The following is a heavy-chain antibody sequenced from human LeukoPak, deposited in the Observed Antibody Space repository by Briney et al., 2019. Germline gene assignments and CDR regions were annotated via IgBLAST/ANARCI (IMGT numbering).Heavy chain of an antibody. CDR1: GFTFSSYS. J-gene: IGHJ5*02. D-gene: IGHD2-15*01. CDR3: ARAEDIVVVVAATQSWFDP. Sequence: GGSLRLSCAASGFTFSSYSMNWVRQAPGKGLEWVSSISSSSSYIYYADSVKGRFTISRDNAKNSLYLQMNSLRAEDTAVYYCARAEDIVVVVAATQSWFDPWGQGTLVTVSS. V-gene: IGHV3-21*01. CDR2: ISSSSSYI.